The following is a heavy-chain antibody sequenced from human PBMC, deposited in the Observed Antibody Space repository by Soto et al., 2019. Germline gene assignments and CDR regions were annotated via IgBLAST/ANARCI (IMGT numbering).Heavy chain of an antibody. CDR3: ARDLSPPGEFFYYAFEV. J-gene: IGHJ3*01. V-gene: IGHV3-7*04. CDR1: GFTFSAFW. D-gene: IGHD2-21*01. Sequence: EVQLVESGGGLVQPGESLRLSCAASGFTFSAFWMTWLRQAPGKGLEWVANIKRDGTVTHYGDSVEGRCTLSRDNAQNSLLLQPNSLRPQETAMYSWARDLSPPGEFFYYAFEVWGQGTFVTVSS. CDR2: IKRDGTVT.